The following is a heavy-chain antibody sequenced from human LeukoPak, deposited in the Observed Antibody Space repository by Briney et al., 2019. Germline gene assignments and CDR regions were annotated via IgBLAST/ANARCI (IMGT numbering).Heavy chain of an antibody. Sequence: GGSLRLSCSASGFTFRSYAMHWVRQAPGKGLEYVSAIGSDGRSTDYSDSVKGRFIISRDNSKNTLYLQMSSLRAEDTAVYFCVKDGGGYNYGTFEYWGQGTLVTVSS. CDR2: IGSDGRST. CDR3: VKDGGGYNYGTFEY. D-gene: IGHD5-18*01. V-gene: IGHV3-64D*06. J-gene: IGHJ4*02. CDR1: GFTFRSYA.